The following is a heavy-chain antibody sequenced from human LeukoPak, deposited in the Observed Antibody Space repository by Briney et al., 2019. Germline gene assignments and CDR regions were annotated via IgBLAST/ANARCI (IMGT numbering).Heavy chain of an antibody. CDR2: INRAGTT. D-gene: IGHD2-15*01. CDR1: GDSFSSYY. J-gene: IGHJ4*02. V-gene: IGHV4-34*01. Sequence: SETLSLTCAVYGDSFSSYYWNWVRQPPGKPLEYIGEINRAGTTNYNPSLKTRVTLSIDTSKNQFSLRLTSVAAADTAVYFCARVAGLYGWGRPVGCDSGYYDAWGQGTPVSVSS. CDR3: ARVAGLYGWGRPVGCDSGYYDA.